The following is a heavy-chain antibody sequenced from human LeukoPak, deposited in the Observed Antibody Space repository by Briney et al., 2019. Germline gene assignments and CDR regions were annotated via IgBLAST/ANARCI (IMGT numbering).Heavy chain of an antibody. CDR1: GGSFSGYY. CDR2: INHSGST. Sequence: KPSETLSLTCAVYGGSFSGYYWSWIRQPPGKGLEWIGEINHSGSTNYNPSLKSRVTISVDTSKNQFSLKLGSVTAADTAVYYCARRRGYSGYGSFDYWGQGTLVTVSS. D-gene: IGHD5-12*01. V-gene: IGHV4-34*01. CDR3: ARRRGYSGYGSFDY. J-gene: IGHJ4*02.